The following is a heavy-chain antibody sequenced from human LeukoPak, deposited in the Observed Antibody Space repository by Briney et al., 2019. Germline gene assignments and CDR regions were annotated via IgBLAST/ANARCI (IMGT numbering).Heavy chain of an antibody. D-gene: IGHD1-26*01. Sequence: SETLSLTCAVSGGSISSGDYYWSWIRQPPGKGLEWIGYIYYSGSTYYNPSLKSRVTISVDTSKTQSFLKLSSVTAADTAVYYCAREGSTGASRYFDYWGQGTLVTASS. J-gene: IGHJ4*02. CDR1: GGSISSGDYY. CDR3: AREGSTGASRYFDY. CDR2: IYYSGST. V-gene: IGHV4-30-4*08.